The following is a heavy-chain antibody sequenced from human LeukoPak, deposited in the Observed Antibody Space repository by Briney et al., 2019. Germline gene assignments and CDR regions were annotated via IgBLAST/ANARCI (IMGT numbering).Heavy chain of an antibody. Sequence: RASVKVSCKASGGTFSSYAISWVRQAPGQGLEWMGWISAYNGNTNYAQKPQGRVTMTTDTSTSTAYMELRSLRSDDTAVYYCASSESLDYGDPPAFDYWGQGTLVTVSS. J-gene: IGHJ4*02. CDR1: GGTFSSYA. CDR2: ISAYNGNT. D-gene: IGHD4-17*01. V-gene: IGHV1-18*04. CDR3: ASSESLDYGDPPAFDY.